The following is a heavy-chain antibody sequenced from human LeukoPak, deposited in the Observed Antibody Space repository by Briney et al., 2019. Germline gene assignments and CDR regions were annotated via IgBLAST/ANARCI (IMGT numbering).Heavy chain of an antibody. CDR3: AKKDTAMVYYYYGMDV. CDR2: ISGSGGST. Sequence: GGSLRLSCAASGFTFSSYAMSWVRQAPGKGLEWVSVISGSGGSTYYADSVKGRFTISRDNSKNTLYLQMNSLRAEDTAVYYCAKKDTAMVYYYYGMDVWGQGTTVTVS. V-gene: IGHV3-23*01. D-gene: IGHD5-18*01. J-gene: IGHJ6*02. CDR1: GFTFSSYA.